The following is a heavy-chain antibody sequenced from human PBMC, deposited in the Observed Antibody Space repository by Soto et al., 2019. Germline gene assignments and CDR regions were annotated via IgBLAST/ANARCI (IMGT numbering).Heavy chain of an antibody. V-gene: IGHV4-4*02. Sequence: PSETLSLTCAVSGGSIRSNNWWSWVRQPPGKGLEWIGEIFHSATTTYNPSLKNRVTILFDASKSQFYLKLRSVTAADTAFYYCARGMAEEQIFYYFDYWGQGALVTVSS. J-gene: IGHJ4*02. CDR1: GGSIRSNNW. CDR2: IFHSATT. D-gene: IGHD3-9*01. CDR3: ARGMAEEQIFYYFDY.